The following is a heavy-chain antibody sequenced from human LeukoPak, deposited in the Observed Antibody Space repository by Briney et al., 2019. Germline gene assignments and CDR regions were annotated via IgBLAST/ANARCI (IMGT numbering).Heavy chain of an antibody. V-gene: IGHV3-23*01. Sequence: PGGSLRLSCAASGFTFSSYAMSWVRQAPGKGLEWASAISGSGGSTYYADSVKGRFTISRDNSKNTLYLQMNSLRAEDTAVYYCAKSLVTYSSGWSFDYWGQGTLVTVSS. CDR1: GFTFSSYA. D-gene: IGHD6-19*01. J-gene: IGHJ4*02. CDR3: AKSLVTYSSGWSFDY. CDR2: ISGSGGST.